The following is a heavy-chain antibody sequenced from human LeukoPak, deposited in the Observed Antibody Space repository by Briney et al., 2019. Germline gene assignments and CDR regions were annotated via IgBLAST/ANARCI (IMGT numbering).Heavy chain of an antibody. J-gene: IGHJ5*02. V-gene: IGHV1-69*05. CDR1: GGTFSSYA. CDR2: IIPIFGTA. Sequence: ASVKVSCKASGGTFSSYAISWVRQAPGQGLEWMGRIIPIFGTANYAQKFQGRVTITTDESTSTAYMELSSLRSEDTAVYYCARGPILTGWFDPWGQGTLVTVSS. CDR3: ARGPILTGWFDP. D-gene: IGHD3-9*01.